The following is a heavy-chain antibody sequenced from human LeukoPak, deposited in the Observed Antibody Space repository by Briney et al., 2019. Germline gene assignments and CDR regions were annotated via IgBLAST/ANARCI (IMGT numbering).Heavy chain of an antibody. Sequence: GGSLRLFCAASGFTFSSYGMHWVRQAPGKGLEWVAVISYDGSNKYYADSVKGRFTISRDNSKNTLYLQMNSLRAEDTAVYYCAKDLPRMIQAAGPLDYWGQGTLVTVSS. CDR1: GFTFSSYG. J-gene: IGHJ4*02. V-gene: IGHV3-30*18. CDR3: AKDLPRMIQAAGPLDY. D-gene: IGHD6-13*01. CDR2: ISYDGSNK.